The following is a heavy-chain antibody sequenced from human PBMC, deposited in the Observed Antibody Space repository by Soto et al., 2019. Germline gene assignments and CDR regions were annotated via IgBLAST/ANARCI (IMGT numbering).Heavy chain of an antibody. Sequence: QVQLVQSGAEVKKPGASVKVSCKASGYTFTSYGISWVRQAPGQGLEWMGWISAYNGNTNYAQKLQGRAPMTTDTSTSTAYMELRSLRSDDTAVYYCARSNPPPSGSYSWYYYYGMDVWGQGTTVTVSS. V-gene: IGHV1-18*01. CDR1: GYTFTSYG. D-gene: IGHD1-26*01. J-gene: IGHJ6*02. CDR2: ISAYNGNT. CDR3: ARSNPPPSGSYSWYYYYGMDV.